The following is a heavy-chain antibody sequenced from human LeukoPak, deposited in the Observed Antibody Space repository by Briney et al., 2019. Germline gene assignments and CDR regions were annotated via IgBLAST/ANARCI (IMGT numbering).Heavy chain of an antibody. CDR3: ASHLLGDYGALDI. V-gene: IGHV3-74*01. CDR2: IHTDGSVT. J-gene: IGHJ3*02. D-gene: IGHD4-17*01. Sequence: GGSLRLSCAASGFTFSRYGMHWVRQTPGKGLVWVSRIHTDGSVTIYADSVKGRFTISRDNAKNTLYLQMNSLRAEDTAVYYCASHLLGDYGALDIWGQGAMVTISS. CDR1: GFTFSRYG.